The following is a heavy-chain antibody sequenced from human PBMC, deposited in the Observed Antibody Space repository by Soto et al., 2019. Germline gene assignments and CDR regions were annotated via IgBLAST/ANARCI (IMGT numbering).Heavy chain of an antibody. Sequence: QMQLQESGPGLVKPSGTLSLTCTVSGVSINSANWWTWVRQSPGKGLEWIGEIYHSGSTNFNPSLKSRVTISVDNSKTQFYLELTSVTAADTAVYYCARYCGGGSCYLGAFDLWGQGTRVTVSS. D-gene: IGHD2-15*01. CDR2: IYHSGST. CDR3: ARYCGGGSCYLGAFDL. J-gene: IGHJ3*01. CDR1: GVSINSANW. V-gene: IGHV4-4*02.